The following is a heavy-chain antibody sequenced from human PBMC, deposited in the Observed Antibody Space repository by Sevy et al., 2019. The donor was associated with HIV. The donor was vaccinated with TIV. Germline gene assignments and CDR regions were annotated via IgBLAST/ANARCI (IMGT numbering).Heavy chain of an antibody. J-gene: IGHJ4*02. V-gene: IGHV3-49*04. CDR2: LKSDVYGGTV. CDR3: SRWKAAQSIFDY. CDR1: GFTFGDYC. D-gene: IGHD6-13*01. Sequence: GGSLRLSCTASGFTFGDYCMSWVRQAPGKGLEWVAFLKSDVYGGTVDHEASVRGRFVISRDDSKTIAYLQMNDLKTEDTGVYYCSRWKAAQSIFDYWGQGALVTVSS.